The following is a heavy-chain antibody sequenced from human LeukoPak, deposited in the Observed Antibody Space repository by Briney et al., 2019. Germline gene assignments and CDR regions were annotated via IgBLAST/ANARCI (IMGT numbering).Heavy chain of an antibody. Sequence: ASVKVSCKASGYTFTGYYLHWVRQAPGQGLEWMGWINPHSGGTNYAQKFQGRVTMTRDTSISTAYMELRSLRSGDTAVYYCARVDSSSWTVDYWGQGTLVTVSS. CDR2: INPHSGGT. V-gene: IGHV1-2*02. CDR3: ARVDSSSWTVDY. D-gene: IGHD6-13*01. J-gene: IGHJ4*02. CDR1: GYTFTGYY.